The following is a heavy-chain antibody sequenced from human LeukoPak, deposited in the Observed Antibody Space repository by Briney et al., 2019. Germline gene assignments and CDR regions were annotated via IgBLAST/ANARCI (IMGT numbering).Heavy chain of an antibody. J-gene: IGHJ5*02. V-gene: IGHV4-31*03. CDR2: IYYSGST. D-gene: IGHD3-10*01. CDR3: ARYGSGTIGVWFDP. CDR1: GGSISSGGYY. Sequence: PSETLSLTCTVSGGSISSGGYYWSWIRQHPGKGLEWIRYIYYSGSTHYNPSLKSRVTTSVDTSKNQFSLKLSSVTAADTAVYYCARYGSGTIGVWFDPWGQGTLVTVSS.